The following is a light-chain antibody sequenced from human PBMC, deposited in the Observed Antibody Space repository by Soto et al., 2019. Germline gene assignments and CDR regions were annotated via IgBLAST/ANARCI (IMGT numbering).Light chain of an antibody. J-gene: IGKJ1*01. CDR3: HQYGSSPWT. Sequence: TVLTQSPCTLSLSPGERPTLPCRASQSVSSSYLAWSQQKPGQAPRLLIYGASSRATGIPDRFSGSGSGTDFTLTISRLEPEDFAVYFCHQYGSSPWTFGQGTKVDI. CDR2: GAS. CDR1: QSVSSSY. V-gene: IGKV3-20*01.